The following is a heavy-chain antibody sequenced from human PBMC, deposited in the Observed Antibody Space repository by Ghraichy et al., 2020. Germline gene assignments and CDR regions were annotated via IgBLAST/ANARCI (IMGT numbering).Heavy chain of an antibody. CDR1: GGSFSGYY. CDR3: ARGLYDFWSGYYRWFDP. J-gene: IGHJ5*02. V-gene: IGHV4-34*01. CDR2: INHSGST. D-gene: IGHD3-3*01. Sequence: SQTLSLTCAVYGGSFSGYYWSWIRQPPGKGLEWIGEINHSGSTNYNPSLKSRVTISVDTSKNQFSLKLSSVTAADTAVYYCARGLYDFWSGYYRWFDPWGQGTLVTVSS.